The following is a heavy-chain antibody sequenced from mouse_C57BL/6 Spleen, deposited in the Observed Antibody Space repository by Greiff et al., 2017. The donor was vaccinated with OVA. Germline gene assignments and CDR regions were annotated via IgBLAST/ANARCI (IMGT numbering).Heavy chain of an antibody. CDR1: GYTFTSYW. CDR2: IDPSDSYT. V-gene: IGHV1-69*01. Sequence: QVPLQQPGAELVMPGASVKLSCKASGYTFTSYWMHWVKQRPGQGLEWIGEIDPSDSYTNYNQKFKGKSTLTVDKSSSTAYMQLSSLTSEDSAVYYCARVVRHYYAMDYWGKGTSVTVSS. J-gene: IGHJ4*01. CDR3: ARVVRHYYAMDY. D-gene: IGHD1-1*01.